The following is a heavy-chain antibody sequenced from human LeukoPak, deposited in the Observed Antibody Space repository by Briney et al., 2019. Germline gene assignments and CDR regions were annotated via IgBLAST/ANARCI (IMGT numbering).Heavy chain of an antibody. CDR1: GGTFSSYA. CDR2: IIPIFGTA. J-gene: IGHJ3*02. D-gene: IGHD3-22*01. V-gene: IGHV1-69*06. Sequence: ASVKVSCKASGGTFSSYAISWVRQAPGQGLEWMGGIIPIFGTANYAQKFQGRVTITADKSTSTAYMELSSLRSEDTAVYYCARSIVVVTHHDAFDIWGQGTMVTVSS. CDR3: ARSIVVVTHHDAFDI.